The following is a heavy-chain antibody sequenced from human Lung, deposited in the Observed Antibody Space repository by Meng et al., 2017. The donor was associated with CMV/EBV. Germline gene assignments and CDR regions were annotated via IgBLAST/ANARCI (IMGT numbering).Heavy chain of an antibody. V-gene: IGHV1-2*06. CDR1: GYTCTGYY. CDR3: ARGGVLLPAGKSWFDH. D-gene: IGHD2-2*01. J-gene: IGHJ5*02. CDR2: INSNSDDT. Sequence: SGYTCTGYYIHWVRQAPGQGLEWMGRINSNSDDTNYAQNFQDRLTMTRDTSISTVYMELTRLTSDDTAVYYCARGGVLLPAGKSWFDHWGLGTLVTVSS.